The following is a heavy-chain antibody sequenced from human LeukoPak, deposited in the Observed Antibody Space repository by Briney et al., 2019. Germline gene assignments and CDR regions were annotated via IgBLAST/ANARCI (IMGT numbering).Heavy chain of an antibody. V-gene: IGHV4-39*01. J-gene: IGHJ4*02. CDR3: ARHDGDFWSGYSVY. CDR1: GGSISSSSYY. Sequence: SETLSLTCTVSGGSISSSSYYWGWIRQPPGKGLEWIGRIYYTGSTYYNPSLKSRVTISVDTSKKQFSLKLSYVTAADTAVYYCARHDGDFWSGYSVYWGQGTLVTVSS. D-gene: IGHD3-3*01. CDR2: IYYTGST.